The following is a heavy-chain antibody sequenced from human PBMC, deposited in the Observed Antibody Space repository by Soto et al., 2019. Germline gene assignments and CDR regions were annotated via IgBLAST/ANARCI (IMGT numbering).Heavy chain of an antibody. CDR2: IYYSGST. CDR1: GGSISSYY. J-gene: IGHJ4*02. CDR3: ARHPRYGDYFDY. Sequence: SETLSLTCTVSGGSISSYYWSWIRQPPGKGLEWIGYIYYSGSTNYNPSLKSRVTISVDTSKNQFSLKLSSVTAADTAVYYCARHPRYGDYFDYWGQGTLVTVSS. D-gene: IGHD4-17*01. V-gene: IGHV4-59*08.